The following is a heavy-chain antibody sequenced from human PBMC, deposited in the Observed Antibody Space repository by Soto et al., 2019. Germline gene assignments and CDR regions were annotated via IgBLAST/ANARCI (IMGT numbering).Heavy chain of an antibody. J-gene: IGHJ5*02. D-gene: IGHD3-16*01. CDR2: ISAYNGNT. V-gene: IGHV1-18*01. CDR1: GYTFTSYG. CDR3: ARGEDYDPKPYKWFDP. Sequence: ASVKVSCKASGYTFTSYGISWVRQAPGQGLEWMGWISAYNGNTNYAQKLQGRVTMTTDTSTSTAYMELSSLRSEDTAVYYCARGEDYDPKPYKWFDPWGQGTLVTVSS.